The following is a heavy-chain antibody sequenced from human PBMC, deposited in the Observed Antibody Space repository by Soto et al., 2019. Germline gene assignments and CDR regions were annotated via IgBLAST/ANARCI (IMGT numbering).Heavy chain of an antibody. CDR3: ARSGYSYGPNPLLY. D-gene: IGHD5-18*01. J-gene: IGHJ4*02. CDR1: GGSISSGDYY. V-gene: IGHV4-31*03. CDR2: IYYSGST. Sequence: PSETLSLTCTVSGGSISSGDYYWSWIRQHPGKGLEWIGYIYYSGSTYYNPSLNSRVTISVDTSKNQFSLKLSSVTAADTAVYYCARSGYSYGPNPLLYWGQGTLVTVSS.